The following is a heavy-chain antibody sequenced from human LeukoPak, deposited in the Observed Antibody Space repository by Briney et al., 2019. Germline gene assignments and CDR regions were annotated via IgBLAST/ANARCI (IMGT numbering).Heavy chain of an antibody. D-gene: IGHD4-17*01. J-gene: IGHJ4*02. V-gene: IGHV1-2*06. Sequence: ASVTVSCKASGYTFTGYYMHWVRQAPGQGLEWMGRINPNSGGTNYAQKFQGRVTMTRDTSIGTAYMELSRLRSDDTAVYYCARVADYGDYDWVYWGQGTLVTVSS. CDR2: INPNSGGT. CDR1: GYTFTGYY. CDR3: ARVADYGDYDWVY.